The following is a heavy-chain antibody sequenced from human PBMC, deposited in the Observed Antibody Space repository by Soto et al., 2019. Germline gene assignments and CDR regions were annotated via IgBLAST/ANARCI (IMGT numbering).Heavy chain of an antibody. CDR1: GYTFTSYY. D-gene: IGHD2-15*01. J-gene: IGHJ5*01. CDR3: ARGDCSGGSCYSPNWFDP. Sequence: QVQLVQSGAEVKKPGASVKVSCKASGYTFTSYYMHWVRQAPGQGLEWMGIINPSGGSTSYAQKCQGRVTMTRETSTSTVYMELSSLRSEDTAVYYCARGDCSGGSCYSPNWFDPWGQGTLVTVSS. CDR2: INPSGGST. V-gene: IGHV1-46*01.